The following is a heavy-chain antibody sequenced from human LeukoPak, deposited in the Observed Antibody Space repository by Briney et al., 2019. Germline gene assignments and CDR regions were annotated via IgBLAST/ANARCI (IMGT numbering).Heavy chain of an antibody. Sequence: GGSLRLSCAASGFTFSNFWMSWVRQAPGKGLEWVANIKQDGSEKYYVDSLKGRFTISRDNAKNSLYLQMNSLRAEDTAVYFCARAGGAITGTEVELSDDYWGQGTLVTVSS. CDR1: GFTFSNFW. CDR3: ARAGGAITGTEVELSDDY. V-gene: IGHV3-7*01. D-gene: IGHD1-7*01. J-gene: IGHJ4*02. CDR2: IKQDGSEK.